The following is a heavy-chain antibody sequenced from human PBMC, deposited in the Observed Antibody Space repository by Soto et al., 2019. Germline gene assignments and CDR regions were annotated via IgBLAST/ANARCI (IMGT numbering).Heavy chain of an antibody. Sequence: PGGSLRLSCAGSGFTFSDYYMSWIRQAPGKGLEWVSYISSSGSTIYYADSVKGRFTISSENAKNSVYLQMNSLRAEDTAVYYCVRAQVRGVSCVYYYGMDVWGQGTMVTVSS. J-gene: IGHJ6*02. CDR2: ISSSGSTI. D-gene: IGHD3-10*01. CDR3: VRAQVRGVSCVYYYGMDV. CDR1: GFTFSDYY. V-gene: IGHV3-11*01.